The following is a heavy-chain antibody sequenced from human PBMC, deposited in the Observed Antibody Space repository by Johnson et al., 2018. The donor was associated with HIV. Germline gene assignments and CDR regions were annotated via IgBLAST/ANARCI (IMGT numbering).Heavy chain of an antibody. D-gene: IGHD2/OR15-2a*01. CDR3: SRDPFPRFFAFDM. V-gene: IGHV3-66*01. CDR1: GFNVSNNY. Sequence: MQLVESGGGVVQPGRSLRLSCAASGFNVSNNYMSWVRQAPGKGLEWVSLIFGAGTTYYTQSVKGRFTISRDNSNNTVYLQMKSVTAEDTAVYYCSRDPFPRFFAFDMWGQGTVVTVSS. CDR2: IFGAGTT. J-gene: IGHJ3*02.